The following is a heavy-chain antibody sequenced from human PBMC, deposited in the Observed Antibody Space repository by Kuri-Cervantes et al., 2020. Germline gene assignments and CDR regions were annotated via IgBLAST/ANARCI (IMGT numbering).Heavy chain of an antibody. CDR2: IYSGGST. D-gene: IGHD3-22*01. V-gene: IGHV3-66*01. Sequence: GGSLRLSCAASGFTVSSNYMSWVRQAPGKGLEWVSVIYSGGSTYYADSVKGRFTISRDNSKNSLYLQMNSLRAEDTAAYYCAKTGGDYYDSSGYYYRRYFDYWGQGTLVTVSS. CDR1: GFTVSSNY. J-gene: IGHJ4*02. CDR3: AKTGGDYYDSSGYYYRRYFDY.